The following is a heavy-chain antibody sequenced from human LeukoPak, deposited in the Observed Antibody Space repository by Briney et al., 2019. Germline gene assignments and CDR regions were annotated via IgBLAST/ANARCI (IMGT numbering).Heavy chain of an antibody. CDR3: ARDHCSSTSCYTRGVFDI. Sequence: ASVKVSCKASGYTFTGYYMHWVRQAPGQGLEWMGWINPNSGGTNYAQKFQGRVTITTDESTSTAYMELSSLRSEDTAVYYCARDHCSSTSCYTRGVFDIWGQGTMVTVSS. J-gene: IGHJ3*02. V-gene: IGHV1-2*02. CDR2: INPNSGGT. CDR1: GYTFTGYY. D-gene: IGHD2-2*02.